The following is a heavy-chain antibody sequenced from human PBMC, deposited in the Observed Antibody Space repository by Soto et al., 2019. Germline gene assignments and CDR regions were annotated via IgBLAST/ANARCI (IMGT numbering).Heavy chain of an antibody. Sequence: QVQLQESGPGLVKPSETLSLTCTVSGGSISSYYWRWIRQPPGKGLEWIGYIYYSGSTNYNPSLKSRVTIAVDTSKNQFSLMLSSVTAADTAVYYCARDGAYCSGGSCYRSMDVWGQGTTVTVSS. V-gene: IGHV4-59*01. D-gene: IGHD2-15*01. CDR2: IYYSGST. CDR3: ARDGAYCSGGSCYRSMDV. J-gene: IGHJ6*02. CDR1: GGSISSYY.